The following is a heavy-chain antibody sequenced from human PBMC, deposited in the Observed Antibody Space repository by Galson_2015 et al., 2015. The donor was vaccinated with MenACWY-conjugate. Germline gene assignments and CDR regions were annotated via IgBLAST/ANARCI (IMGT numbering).Heavy chain of an antibody. CDR1: GFHSSSYE. J-gene: IGHJ3*01. CDR2: ISSTGNTI. CDR3: ARERYCSIHTSSCYVRDDAFDL. D-gene: IGHD2-2*01. V-gene: IGHV3-48*03. Sequence: SLRLSCAASGFHSSSYEMNWFRQAPGKGLEWVSYISSTGNTIYFADSVTGRFTSSRDNAKNSLYLQMNSLRAEDTAIYDCARERYCSIHTSSCYVRDDAFDLWGQGTVVTVSS.